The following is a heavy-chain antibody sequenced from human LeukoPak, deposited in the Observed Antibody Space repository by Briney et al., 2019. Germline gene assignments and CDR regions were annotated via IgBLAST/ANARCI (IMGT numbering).Heavy chain of an antibody. CDR2: INPNSGGT. CDR3: ARGWGYSEWLHFHY. J-gene: IGHJ4*02. V-gene: IGHV1-2*02. D-gene: IGHD3-3*01. CDR1: GYTFTGYY. Sequence: ASVKVSCKASGYTFTGYYMHWVRQAPGQGLEWMGWINPNSGGTNYAQKFQGRVTMTRDTSISTAYMELSRLRSDDTAVYYCARGWGYSEWLHFHYWGQGTLVTVSS.